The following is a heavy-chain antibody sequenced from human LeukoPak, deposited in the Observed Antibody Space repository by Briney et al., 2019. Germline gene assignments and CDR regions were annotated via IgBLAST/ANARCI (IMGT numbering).Heavy chain of an antibody. CDR1: GYSISRGYS. CDR3: ARFDYIWETHGRDAFDI. D-gene: IGHD3-16*01. CDR2: IHHSGST. V-gene: IGHV4-38-2*01. Sequence: PAETLCLPCAVSGYSISRGYSWGWVRHPPGKGLDGMGTIHHSGSTYYSPSLKSRLTISLDTSKNHFSLKLTSVTAADTAVYYCARFDYIWETHGRDAFDIWGQGTVDTVSS. J-gene: IGHJ3*02.